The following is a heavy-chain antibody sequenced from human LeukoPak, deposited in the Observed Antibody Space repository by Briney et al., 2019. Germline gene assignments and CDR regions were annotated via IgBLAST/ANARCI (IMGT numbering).Heavy chain of an antibody. CDR3: ARVRDSGYDPGGTYYYYYMDV. D-gene: IGHD5-12*01. J-gene: IGHJ6*03. CDR1: GFTFSSYA. V-gene: IGHV3-30*04. Sequence: GGSLRLSCAASGFTFSSYAMHWVRQAPGKGLEWVAVISYDGSNKYYADSVKGRFTISRDNSKNTLYLQMSSLRAEDTAVYYCARVRDSGYDPGGTYYYYYMDVWGKGTTVTVSS. CDR2: ISYDGSNK.